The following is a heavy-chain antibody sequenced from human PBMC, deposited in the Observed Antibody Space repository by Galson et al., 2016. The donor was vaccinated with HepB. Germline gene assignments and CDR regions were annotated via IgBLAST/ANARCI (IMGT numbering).Heavy chain of an antibody. CDR3: ARDYSRSGPMYSYYYMDV. CDR2: IWHDGSIK. J-gene: IGHJ6*03. Sequence: SLRLSCAASGFSFSTYGMHWVRQAPGKGLEWAAVIWHDGSIKYYGESVKGRFTISRDNSKNTLFPQMTALRVEDTAVYYCARDYSRSGPMYSYYYMDVWGKGTTVTVSS. V-gene: IGHV3-33*01. D-gene: IGHD6-13*01. CDR1: GFSFSTYG.